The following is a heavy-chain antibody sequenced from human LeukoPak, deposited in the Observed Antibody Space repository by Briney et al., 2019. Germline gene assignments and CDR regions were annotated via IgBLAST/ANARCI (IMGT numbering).Heavy chain of an antibody. D-gene: IGHD6-13*01. CDR2: IYYSGST. J-gene: IGHJ3*02. V-gene: IGHV4-31*11. CDR3: AVRSRDAFDI. CDR1: GGSFSGYY. Sequence: SETLSLTCAVYGGSFSGYYWSWIRQHPGKGLEWIGYIYYSGSTYYNPSLKSRVTISVDTSKNQFSLKLSSVTAADTAVYYCAVRSRDAFDIWGQGTMVTVSS.